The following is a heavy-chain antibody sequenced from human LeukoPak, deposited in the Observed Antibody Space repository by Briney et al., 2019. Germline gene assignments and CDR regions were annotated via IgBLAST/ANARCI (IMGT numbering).Heavy chain of an antibody. Sequence: PGGSLRLSCAASGFTFSSYAIHWVRQTPGKGLEWVAVISFDGSEKYYADSAKGRFTISRDNAKNTLYLQVNSLKTEDTAVYYCARDRYWLEYCINGVCRDTFDIWGQGTMVTVSS. CDR3: ARDRYWLEYCINGVCRDTFDI. V-gene: IGHV3-30-3*01. J-gene: IGHJ3*02. CDR1: GFTFSSYA. D-gene: IGHD2-8*01. CDR2: ISFDGSEK.